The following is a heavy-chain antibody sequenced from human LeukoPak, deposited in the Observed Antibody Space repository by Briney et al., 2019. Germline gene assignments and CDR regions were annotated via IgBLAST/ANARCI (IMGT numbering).Heavy chain of an antibody. CDR3: ATDGGSGDYYFDY. J-gene: IGHJ4*02. CDR1: GYTLTELS. V-gene: IGHV1-24*01. Sequence: ASVKVSCKVPGYTLTELSMHWVRQAPGKGLEWMGGFDPEDGETIYAQKFQGRVTMTEDTSTDTAYMELSSLRSEDTAVYYCATDGGSGDYYFDYWGQGTLVTVSS. CDR2: FDPEDGET. D-gene: IGHD3-10*01.